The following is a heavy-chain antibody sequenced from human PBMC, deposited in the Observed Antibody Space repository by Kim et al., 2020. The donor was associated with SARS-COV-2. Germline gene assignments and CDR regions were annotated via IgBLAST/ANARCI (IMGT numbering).Heavy chain of an antibody. D-gene: IGHD4-17*01. CDR3: ARDRGTTTGFDP. J-gene: IGHJ5*02. V-gene: IGHV1-69*01. Sequence: NDAQKFQGRVTITADESTSTAYMELSSLRAEDTAVYYCARDRGTTTGFDPWGQGTLVTVSS.